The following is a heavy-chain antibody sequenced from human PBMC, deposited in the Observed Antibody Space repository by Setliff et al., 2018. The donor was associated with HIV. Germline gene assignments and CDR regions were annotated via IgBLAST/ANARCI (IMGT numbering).Heavy chain of an antibody. V-gene: IGHV4-38-2*02. Sequence: SDTLSLTCLVFGYSITNGNYWAWIRQSPGKGLEWIGSIYSTGHSYYNPSHTSRLTMSVDTAKNRFSLKLISVTAADTAVYYCARDRALRFSQSPSFNYFDVWGQGALVTVSS. J-gene: IGHJ4*02. CDR3: ARDRALRFSQSPSFNYFDV. CDR1: GYSITNGNY. CDR2: IYSTGHS. D-gene: IGHD3-10*01.